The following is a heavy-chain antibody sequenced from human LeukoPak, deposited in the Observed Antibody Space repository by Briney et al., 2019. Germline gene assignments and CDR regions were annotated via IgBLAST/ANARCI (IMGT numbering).Heavy chain of an antibody. CDR2: IYYSGST. Sequence: SETLSLTCTVSGGSISSGSYYWGWIRQPPGKGLEWIGSIYYSGSTYYNPSLKSRVTMSVDTSKNQFSLKLSSVTAADTAVYYCARDHSMPPSYGDYSPYNWFDPWGQGTLVTVSS. CDR1: GGSISSGSYY. CDR3: ARDHSMPPSYGDYSPYNWFDP. V-gene: IGHV4-39*07. D-gene: IGHD4-17*01. J-gene: IGHJ5*02.